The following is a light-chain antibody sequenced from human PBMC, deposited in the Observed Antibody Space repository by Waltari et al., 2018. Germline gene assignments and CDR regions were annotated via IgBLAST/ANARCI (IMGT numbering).Light chain of an antibody. CDR2: EAT. CDR1: SSDFGNYNL. V-gene: IGLV2-23*01. CDR3: CSYADSNTWV. Sequence: QSALTQSASVSGSPGQSITISCTGTSSDFGNYNLVSWYQRHPGKPPKLIIYEATKRPSDISNHFSASKSGKTASLTISGLQAEDEADYFCCSYADSNTWVFGGGTRLTVL. J-gene: IGLJ3*02.